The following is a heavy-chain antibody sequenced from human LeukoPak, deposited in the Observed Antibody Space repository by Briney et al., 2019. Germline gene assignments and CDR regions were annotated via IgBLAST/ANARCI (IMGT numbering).Heavy chain of an antibody. CDR3: SKGNWHKLEVFDY. CDR2: ISNSADNT. V-gene: IGHV3-23*01. D-gene: IGHD1/OR15-1a*01. J-gene: IGHJ4*02. CDR1: GGSISSGSYY. Sequence: HPSETLSLTCTVSGGSISSGSYYWSWVRQAPGKGLEWVSTISNSADNTYYADSVKGRFTISRDNSKNTLCLQMNSLRAEDTAVYYCSKGNWHKLEVFDYWGQGTLVTVSS.